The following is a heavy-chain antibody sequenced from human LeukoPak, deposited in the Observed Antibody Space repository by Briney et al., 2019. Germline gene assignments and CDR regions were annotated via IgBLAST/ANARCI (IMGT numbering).Heavy chain of an antibody. Sequence: GGSLRLSCAASGFTFSNYAMSWVRQAPGKGLEWVSTIYTGGNTYYAASVKGRFTISRDFSKNTVFLHMNSLRAEDTAMYYCARGDDSGYYDYFDYWGQGALVTVSS. CDR3: ARGDDSGYYDYFDY. CDR2: IYTGGNT. V-gene: IGHV3-23*05. D-gene: IGHD3-22*01. CDR1: GFTFSNYA. J-gene: IGHJ4*02.